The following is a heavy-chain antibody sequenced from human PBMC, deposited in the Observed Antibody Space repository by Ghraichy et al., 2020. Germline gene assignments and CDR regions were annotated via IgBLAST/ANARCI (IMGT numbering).Heavy chain of an antibody. D-gene: IGHD2-15*01. CDR3: ARDLDCSGGSCYRGSPYYYYYYGMDV. Sequence: GGSLRLSCAASGFTFSSYWMHWVRQAPGKGLVWVSRFNSDGSSTSYADSVKGRFTISRDNAKNTLYLQMNSLRAEDTAVYYCARDLDCSGGSCYRGSPYYYYYYGMDVWGQGTTVTVSS. CDR2: FNSDGSST. J-gene: IGHJ6*02. CDR1: GFTFSSYW. V-gene: IGHV3-74*01.